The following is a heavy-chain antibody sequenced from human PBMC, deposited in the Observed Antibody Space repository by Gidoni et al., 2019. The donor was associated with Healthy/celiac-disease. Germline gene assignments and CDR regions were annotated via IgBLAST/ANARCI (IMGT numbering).Heavy chain of an antibody. CDR2: IYPSGST. V-gene: IGHV4-30-2*01. Sequence: QLQLQESGSGLVKPSQTLSLTCAVSGGSISSGGYSWSWIRQPPGKGLEWIGYIYPSGSTYYNPSLKSRVTISVDRSKNQFSLKLSSVTAADTAVYYCARDSSYCSSTSCPGPWFDPWGQGTLVTVSS. CDR1: GGSISSGGYS. J-gene: IGHJ5*02. D-gene: IGHD2-2*01. CDR3: ARDSSYCSSTSCPGPWFDP.